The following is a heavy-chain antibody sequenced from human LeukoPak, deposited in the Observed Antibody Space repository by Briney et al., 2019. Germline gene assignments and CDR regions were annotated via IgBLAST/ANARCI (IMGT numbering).Heavy chain of an antibody. CDR3: ARLFNFAVATPPDY. V-gene: IGHV3-21*01. CDR2: ISSSSSYI. CDR1: GFTFSSSTFGSYT. D-gene: IGHD5-12*01. Sequence: GGSLRLSCATSGFTFSSSTFGSYTMNWVRQAPGKGLEWVSSISSSSSYIYYADSVKGRFTISRDNAKNSLYLQMNSLRAEDTAVYYCARLFNFAVATPPDYWGQGTLVTVSS. J-gene: IGHJ4*02.